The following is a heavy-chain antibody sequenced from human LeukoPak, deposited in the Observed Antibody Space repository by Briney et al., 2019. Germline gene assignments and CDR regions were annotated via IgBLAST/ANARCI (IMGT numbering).Heavy chain of an antibody. D-gene: IGHD1-26*01. CDR2: INHSGST. Sequence: SETLSLTCAVYGGSFSGYYWSWIRQPPGKGLEWIGEINHSGSTNYNPSLKSRVTTSVDSSKNQFSLKLSSVTAADTAVYYCARHTLVGARNAFDIWGQGTMVTVSS. J-gene: IGHJ3*02. V-gene: IGHV4-34*01. CDR3: ARHTLVGARNAFDI. CDR1: GGSFSGYY.